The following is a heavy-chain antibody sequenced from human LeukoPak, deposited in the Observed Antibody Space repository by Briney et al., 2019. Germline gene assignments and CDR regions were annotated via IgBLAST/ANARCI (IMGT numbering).Heavy chain of an antibody. J-gene: IGHJ4*02. CDR2: FDPEDGET. D-gene: IGHD6-13*01. CDR3: ATSDLYSSSWYALGY. CDR1: GYTLTELS. V-gene: IGHV1-24*01. Sequence: GASVKVSCKVSGYTLTELSMHWVRQAPGKGLEWMGGFDPEDGETIYAQKFQGRVTMTEDTSTDTAYMELGSLRSEDTAVYYCATSDLYSSSWYALGYWGQGTLVTVSS.